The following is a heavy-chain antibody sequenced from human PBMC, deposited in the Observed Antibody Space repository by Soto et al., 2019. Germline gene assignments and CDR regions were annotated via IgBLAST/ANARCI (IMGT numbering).Heavy chain of an antibody. Sequence: QVQLVQSGAEVKKSGASVRVSCKASGYTFTTFAMHWVRQAPGQRLEWMGWINTGNGNTKYSPKFQGRVSITRDTSANTAYLDLSSLRSEDTAVYYCVTLCGGDCYSGDYWGQGTLVTVSS. CDR3: VTLCGGDCYSGDY. J-gene: IGHJ4*02. D-gene: IGHD2-21*01. CDR2: INTGNGNT. V-gene: IGHV1-3*04. CDR1: GYTFTTFA.